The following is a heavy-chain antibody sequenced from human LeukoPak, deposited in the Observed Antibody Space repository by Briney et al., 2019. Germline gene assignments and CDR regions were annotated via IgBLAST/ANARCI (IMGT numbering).Heavy chain of an antibody. D-gene: IGHD4-23*01. Sequence: GGSLRLSCAVSGFTFSTYGMHWVRQAPGKGLEWVAFIRYDGSNKYYADSVKGRFTISRDNSKNTLYLKMHSLRPDDSAVYYCAKDRLTTVVMGYLDYWGQGTLLTVPS. CDR1: GFTFSTYG. CDR2: IRYDGSNK. CDR3: AKDRLTTVVMGYLDY. J-gene: IGHJ4*02. V-gene: IGHV3-30*02.